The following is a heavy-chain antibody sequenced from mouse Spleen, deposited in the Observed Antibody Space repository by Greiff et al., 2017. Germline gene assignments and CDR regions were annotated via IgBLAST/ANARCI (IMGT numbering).Heavy chain of an antibody. V-gene: IGHV3-6*01. Sequence: EVHLVESGPGLVKPSQSLSLTCSVTGYSITSGYYWNWIRQFPGNKLEWMGYISYDGSNNYNPSLKNRISITRDTSKNQFFLKLNSVTTEDTATYYCARGWDEGPFDYWGQGTTLTVSS. CDR1: GYSITSGYY. J-gene: IGHJ2*01. D-gene: IGHD4-1*01. CDR3: ARGWDEGPFDY. CDR2: ISYDGSN.